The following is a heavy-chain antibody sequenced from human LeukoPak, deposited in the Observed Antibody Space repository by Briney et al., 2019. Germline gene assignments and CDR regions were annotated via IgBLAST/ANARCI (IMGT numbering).Heavy chain of an antibody. CDR1: GASISTSSFY. J-gene: IGHJ4*02. CDR2: FYYSGST. D-gene: IGHD6-19*01. V-gene: IGHV4-39*01. CDR3: ARLSSDWAFDF. Sequence: PSETLSLTCTVSGASISTSSFYWCWIRQPPGEGLEWIESFYYSGSTYYNPSLKSRVTRSVDTSKNQFSLKLSSVTAADTAVYYCARLSSDWAFDFWGQGTLVTVSS.